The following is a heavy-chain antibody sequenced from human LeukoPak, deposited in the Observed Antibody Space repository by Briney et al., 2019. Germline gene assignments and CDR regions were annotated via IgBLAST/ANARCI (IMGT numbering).Heavy chain of an antibody. J-gene: IGHJ4*02. V-gene: IGHV1-2*02. CDR1: GYSFTDYY. CDR2: INPKSGGT. CDR3: ARDISAGIYMYEY. D-gene: IGHD2-15*01. Sequence: ASVKVSCKASGYSFTDYYVHWVRQAPGQGLEWMGWINPKSGGTHYAQNFYGRVTMTRDTSITTAYMELSRLRSDDTAVYYCARDISAGIYMYEYWGQGSLVTVSS.